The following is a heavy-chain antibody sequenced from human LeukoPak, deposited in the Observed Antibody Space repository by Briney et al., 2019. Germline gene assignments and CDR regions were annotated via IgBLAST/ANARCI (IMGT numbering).Heavy chain of an antibody. CDR2: INHSGST. J-gene: IGHJ6*04. CDR3: ARGQKPIRSRYHSRKKSTGVDV. Sequence: PSETLSLTCAVYGGSFSGYYWSWIRQPPRKGLEWIGEINHSGSTNYNPSLKSRVTISVDTSKNQFSLQLSSVTAADTAVYYGARGQKPIRSRYHSRKKSTGVDVLGKGATVTVSS. D-gene: IGHD6-13*01. CDR1: GGSFSGYY. V-gene: IGHV4-34*01.